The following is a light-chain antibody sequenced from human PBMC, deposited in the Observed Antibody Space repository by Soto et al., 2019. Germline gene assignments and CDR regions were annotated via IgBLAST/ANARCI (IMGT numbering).Light chain of an antibody. CDR1: QSVSSTY. Sequence: EIVLTQSPGTLSLSPGERATLSCRASQSVSSTYLVWYQQKSGQAPRLLIYGAFSRATGIPDRFSGSGSGTDFTLTISSLEPEDCAVYYCQQYGSSPPWTFGQGTKVEIK. CDR2: GAF. J-gene: IGKJ1*01. CDR3: QQYGSSPPWT. V-gene: IGKV3-20*01.